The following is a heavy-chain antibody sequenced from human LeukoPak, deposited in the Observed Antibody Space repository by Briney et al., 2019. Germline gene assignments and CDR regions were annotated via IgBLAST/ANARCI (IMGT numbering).Heavy chain of an antibody. D-gene: IGHD5-18*01. CDR3: ARDAGRGYSYSASMFFGY. J-gene: IGHJ4*02. V-gene: IGHV1-69*13. CDR2: IIPIFGTA. CDR1: GGTFSSYA. Sequence: SVKVCCKASGGTFSSYAISWMRQAPGQWLEWMGGIIPIFGTANYAQKFQGRVTITADESTSTVYMELSSLRSEDTAVYYCARDAGRGYSYSASMFFGYWGQGTLVTVSS.